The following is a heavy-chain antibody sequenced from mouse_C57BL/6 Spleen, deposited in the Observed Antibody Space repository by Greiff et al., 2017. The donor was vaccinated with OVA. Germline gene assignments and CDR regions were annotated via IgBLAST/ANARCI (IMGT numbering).Heavy chain of an antibody. CDR3: AREGDYGSSLDY. V-gene: IGHV5-16*01. CDR1: GFTFSDYY. CDR2: INYDGSST. D-gene: IGHD1-1*01. J-gene: IGHJ2*01. Sequence: DVKLVESEGGLVQPGSSMKLSCTASGFTFSDYYMAWVRQVPEKGLEWVANINYDGSSTYYLDSLKSRFIISRDNAKNILYLQMSSLKSEDTATYCCAREGDYGSSLDYWGQGTTLTVSS.